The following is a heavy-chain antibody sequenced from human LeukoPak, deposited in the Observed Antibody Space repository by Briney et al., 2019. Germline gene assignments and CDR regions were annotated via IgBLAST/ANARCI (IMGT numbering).Heavy chain of an antibody. CDR3: ARVHYYYYMDV. CDR2: IPSDGGTI. Sequence: AGGSLRLSCAASGFTFRSYSMNWVRQAPGKGLEWISYIPSDGGTIYYADSVKGRFTISRDNAKNSLYLQMNSLRAEDTAVYYCARVHYYYYMDVWGKGTTVTVSS. CDR1: GFTFRSYS. J-gene: IGHJ6*03. V-gene: IGHV3-48*04.